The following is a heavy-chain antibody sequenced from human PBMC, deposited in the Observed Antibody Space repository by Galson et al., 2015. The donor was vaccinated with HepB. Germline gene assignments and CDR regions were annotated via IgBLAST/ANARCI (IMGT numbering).Heavy chain of an antibody. J-gene: IGHJ4*02. CDR2: ISAYNGNT. D-gene: IGHD4-17*01. V-gene: IGHV1-18*04. CDR3: ARDIRTDYGDYVHYFDY. CDR1: GYTFTSYG. Sequence: SVKVSCKASGYTFTSYGISWVRQAPGQGLEWMGWISAYNGNTNYAQKLQGRVTMTTDTSTSTAYMELRSLRSDDTAVYYCARDIRTDYGDYVHYFDYWGQGTLVTVSS.